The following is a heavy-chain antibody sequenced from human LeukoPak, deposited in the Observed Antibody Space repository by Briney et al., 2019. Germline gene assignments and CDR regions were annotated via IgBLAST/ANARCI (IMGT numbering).Heavy chain of an antibody. Sequence: ASVKVSCKASGYRFTSYGISWVRQAPGQGLEWMGWISAYNGNTNYAQKLQGRVTMTTDTSTSTTYMELRSLRSDDTAVYYCARGGDGDILTGLVFDYWGQGTLVTVSS. J-gene: IGHJ4*02. CDR3: ARGGDGDILTGLVFDY. CDR1: GYRFTSYG. D-gene: IGHD3-9*01. V-gene: IGHV1-18*01. CDR2: ISAYNGNT.